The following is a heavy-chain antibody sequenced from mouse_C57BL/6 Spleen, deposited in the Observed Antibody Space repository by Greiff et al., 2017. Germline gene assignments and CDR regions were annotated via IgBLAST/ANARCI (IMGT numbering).Heavy chain of an antibody. J-gene: IGHJ4*01. V-gene: IGHV1-15*01. CDR1: GYTFTDYE. D-gene: IGHD4-1*01. CDR3: TRTKLTGGMDYAIDY. CDR2: IDPETGGT. Sequence: VQLQQSGAELVRPGASVTLSCKASGYTFTDYEMHWVKQTPVHGLEWIGAIDPETGGTAYNQKFKGKAILTADKSSSTAYMELRSLTSEDSAVYYCTRTKLTGGMDYAIDYWGQGTSVTVSS.